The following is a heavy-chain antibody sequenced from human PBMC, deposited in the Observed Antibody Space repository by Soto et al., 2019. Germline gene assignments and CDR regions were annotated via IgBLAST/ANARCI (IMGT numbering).Heavy chain of an antibody. Sequence: PSETLSLTCSVSGDSIGTINYYWGWLRQPPGKGPEWIGSIYYSGSTHYNPSLRGRVTISVDTSKNQFSLRLSSVTAADTAVYYCARHPGYTVPTVYATHYFDDWGQGVLVTVSS. J-gene: IGHJ4*02. CDR3: ARHPGYTVPTVYATHYFDD. V-gene: IGHV4-39*01. CDR2: IYYSGST. D-gene: IGHD2-8*01. CDR1: GDSIGTINYY.